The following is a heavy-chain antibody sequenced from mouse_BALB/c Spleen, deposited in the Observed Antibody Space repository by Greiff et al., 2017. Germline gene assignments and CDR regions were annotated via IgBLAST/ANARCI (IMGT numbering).Heavy chain of an antibody. Sequence: VHLVESGPGLVQPSQSLSITCTVSGFSLTSYGVHWVRQSPGKGLEWLGVIWSGGSTDYNAAFISRLSISKDNSKSQVFFKMNSLQANDTAIYYCASSMVTTSDYAMDYWGQGTSVTVSS. J-gene: IGHJ4*01. D-gene: IGHD2-10*02. CDR1: GFSLTSYG. CDR2: IWSGGST. CDR3: ASSMVTTSDYAMDY. V-gene: IGHV2-2*02.